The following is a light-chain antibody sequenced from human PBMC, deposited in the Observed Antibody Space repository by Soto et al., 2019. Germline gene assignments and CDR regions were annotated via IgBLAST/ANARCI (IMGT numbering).Light chain of an antibody. J-gene: IGKJ1*01. CDR2: GTS. Sequence: EIVMTQSPATLSVSPGETATLSCRASQSLSSGVAWYQQKPGQAPRLLIYGTSTRATGIPATFSGSGSGTEFTLTISSLPSEDFAVYYCQQYKDWPTTFGQGTKVEIK. CDR3: QQYKDWPTT. CDR1: QSLSSG. V-gene: IGKV3-15*01.